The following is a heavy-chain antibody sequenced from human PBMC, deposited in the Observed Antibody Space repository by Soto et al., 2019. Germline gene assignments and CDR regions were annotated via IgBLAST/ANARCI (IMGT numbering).Heavy chain of an antibody. V-gene: IGHV4-39*01. D-gene: IGHD3-22*01. CDR2: IYYSGST. CDR1: GGSISSSSYY. J-gene: IGHJ3*02. CDR3: ARLGYYYDSSVGHAFDI. Sequence: SETLSLTCTVSGGSISSSSYYWGWIRQPPGKGLEWIGIIYYSGSTYYNPSLKSRVTISVDTSKNQFSLKLGSVTAADTAVYYCARLGYYYDSSVGHAFDIWGQGTMVTVSS.